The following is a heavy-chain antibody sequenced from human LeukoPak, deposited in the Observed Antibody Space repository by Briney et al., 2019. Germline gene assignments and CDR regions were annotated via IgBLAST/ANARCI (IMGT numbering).Heavy chain of an antibody. Sequence: GGSLRLSXAASGFTVSSNYMSWVRQPPGKGLEWVSVIYSGGSTYYADSVKGRFTISRDNSKNTLYLQMNSLRAEDTAVYYCARWDYYDSSGLGYFDLWGRGTLVTVSS. CDR2: IYSGGST. V-gene: IGHV3-53*01. J-gene: IGHJ2*01. D-gene: IGHD3-22*01. CDR1: GFTVSSNY. CDR3: ARWDYYDSSGLGYFDL.